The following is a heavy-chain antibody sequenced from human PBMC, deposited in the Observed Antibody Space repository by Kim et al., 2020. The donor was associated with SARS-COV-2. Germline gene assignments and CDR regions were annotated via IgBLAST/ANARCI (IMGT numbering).Heavy chain of an antibody. D-gene: IGHD2-2*01. J-gene: IGHJ4*02. CDR3: AHYCSSTITFDY. V-gene: IGHV2-5*01. Sequence: RYSPSLKSRLTITKDTSKNQVVLTMTNMDPVDTATYYCAHYCSSTITFDYWGQGTLVTVSS.